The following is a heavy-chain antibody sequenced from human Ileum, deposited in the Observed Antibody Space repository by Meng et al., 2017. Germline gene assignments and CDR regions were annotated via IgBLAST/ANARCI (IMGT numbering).Heavy chain of an antibody. CDR1: GSSLSTSGVG. D-gene: IGHD2-15*01. J-gene: IGHJ4*02. V-gene: IGHV2-5*01. Sequence: SGPTLVKPTQTLTLTCTFSGSSLSTSGVGVGWIRQPPGKSLEWLALINWKDDKAYSPSLRSRLTITKDTPKNQVVLTLTNVDPVDTATYYCAHRPRGYSSNVFDYWGQGTLVTFSS. CDR3: AHRPRGYSSNVFDY. CDR2: INWKDDK.